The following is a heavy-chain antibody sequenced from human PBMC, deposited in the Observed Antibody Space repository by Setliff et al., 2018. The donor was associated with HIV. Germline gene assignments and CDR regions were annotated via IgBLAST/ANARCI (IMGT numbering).Heavy chain of an antibody. CDR2: IIPIFGPA. V-gene: IGHV1-69*05. Sequence: SVKVSCKASGYTFTGYYMHWVRQAPGQGLEWMGGIIPIFGPANYAQKFQDRVTITTDESTSTAYMELSSLKSEDTAVYYCARGFEVESSGWFDPWGQGTLVTVSS. D-gene: IGHD3-9*01. J-gene: IGHJ5*02. CDR1: GYTFTGYY. CDR3: ARGFEVESSGWFDP.